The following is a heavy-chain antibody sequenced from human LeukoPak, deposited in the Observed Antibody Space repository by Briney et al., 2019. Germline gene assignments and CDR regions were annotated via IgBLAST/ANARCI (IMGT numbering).Heavy chain of an antibody. CDR2: ISSDSGTI. V-gene: IGHV3-48*01. Sequence: GGSLRLSCGASGLTFSSYSMNWVRQAPGKGLEWVSYISSDSGTIYQADSVKGRFTISRDNAKNSLYLQMNSLRAEDTAVYHCARAAQPGFDPWGQGTLLIVSS. D-gene: IGHD1-14*01. J-gene: IGHJ5*02. CDR3: ARAAQPGFDP. CDR1: GLTFSSYS.